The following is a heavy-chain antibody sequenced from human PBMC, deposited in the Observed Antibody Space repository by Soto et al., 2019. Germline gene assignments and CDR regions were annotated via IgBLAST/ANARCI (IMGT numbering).Heavy chain of an antibody. V-gene: IGHV3-30-3*01. CDR1: GFTFSSYA. CDR3: ARFKGCSGGSCYAYFDY. Sequence: QVQLVESGGGVVQTGRSLRLSCAASGFTFSSYAMHWVRQAPGKGLEWVAVISSDGSNNYYADSVKGRFTISRDNSKNTLYLQMNSLRAEDTALYYCARFKGCSGGSCYAYFDYWGQGTLVTVSS. J-gene: IGHJ4*02. D-gene: IGHD2-15*01. CDR2: ISSDGSNN.